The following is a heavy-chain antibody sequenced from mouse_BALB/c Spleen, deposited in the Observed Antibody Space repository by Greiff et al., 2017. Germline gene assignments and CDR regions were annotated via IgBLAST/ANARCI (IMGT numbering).Heavy chain of an antibody. CDR3: ARSITTVVAFYAMDY. CDR1: GYAFTNYW. V-gene: IGHV1-63*01. Sequence: VQLQQSGAELVRPGTSVKISCKASGYAFTNYWLGWVKQRPGHGLEWIGDIYPGSGNTYYNEKFKGKATLTADKSSSTAYMQLSSLTSEDSAVYFCARSITTVVAFYAMDYWGQGTSVTVSS. J-gene: IGHJ4*01. D-gene: IGHD1-1*01. CDR2: IYPGSGNT.